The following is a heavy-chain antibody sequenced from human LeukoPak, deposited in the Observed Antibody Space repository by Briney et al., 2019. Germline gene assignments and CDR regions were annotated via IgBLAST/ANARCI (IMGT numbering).Heavy chain of an antibody. CDR2: IYYSGST. V-gene: IGHV4-39*01. CDR3: ARGGETIAAAGTSFDY. CDR1: GGSISSSSYY. J-gene: IGHJ4*02. D-gene: IGHD6-13*01. Sequence: SETLSLTCTVSGGSISSSSYYWGWIRQPPGKGLEWIGSIYYSGSTYYNPSLKSRVTISVDTSKNQFSLKLSSVTAADTAVYYCARGGETIAAAGTSFDYWGQGTLVTVSS.